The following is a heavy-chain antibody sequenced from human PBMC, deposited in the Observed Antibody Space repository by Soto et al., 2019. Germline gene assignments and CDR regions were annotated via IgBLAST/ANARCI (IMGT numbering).Heavy chain of an antibody. J-gene: IGHJ4*02. Sequence: GGSLRLSCAASGFTFSSYWMSWVRQAPGKGLEWVANIKQDGSEKYYVDSVKGRFTISRDNAKNSLYLQMNSLRAEDTAVYYCARGTWSSSWYGAGLGPPVDYWGQGTLVTVSS. V-gene: IGHV3-7*01. D-gene: IGHD6-13*01. CDR1: GFTFSSYW. CDR3: ARGTWSSSWYGAGLGPPVDY. CDR2: IKQDGSEK.